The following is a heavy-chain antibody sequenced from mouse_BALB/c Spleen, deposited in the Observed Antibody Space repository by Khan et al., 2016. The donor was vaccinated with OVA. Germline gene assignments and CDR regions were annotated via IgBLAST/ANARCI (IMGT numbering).Heavy chain of an antibody. J-gene: IGHJ4*01. CDR3: ARIPTFITTALDY. Sequence: EVELVESGGGLVQPGGSLKLSCAASGFTFSSNTMSWVRQTPEKRLEWVAYITNGGGNTYYPDPVKGRFTISRENAKNTLYLQMSSLKSEDTAMYYCARIPTFITTALDYWGQGTSVTVAS. V-gene: IGHV5-12-2*01. CDR2: ITNGGGNT. D-gene: IGHD1-2*01. CDR1: GFTFSSNT.